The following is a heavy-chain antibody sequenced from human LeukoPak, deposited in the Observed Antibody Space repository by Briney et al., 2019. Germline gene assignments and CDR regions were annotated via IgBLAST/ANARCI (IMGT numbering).Heavy chain of an antibody. V-gene: IGHV3-21*01. CDR3: ARGGWELLGALSVDY. CDR1: GFSFSVSG. D-gene: IGHD1-26*01. CDR2: ISSSSSYI. J-gene: IGHJ4*02. Sequence: GGSLRLSCAASGFSFSVSGMNWVRQAPGKGLEWVSYISSSSSYIYYADSVKGRFIISRDNAKNSLYLQMNSLRAEDTAVYYCARGGWELLGALSVDYWGQGTLVTVSS.